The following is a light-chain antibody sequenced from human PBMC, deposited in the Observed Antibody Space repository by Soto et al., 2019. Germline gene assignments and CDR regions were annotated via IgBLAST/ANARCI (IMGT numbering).Light chain of an antibody. CDR2: EVS. Sequence: QSVLTQPASVSGSPGQSITIYCTGTRSDVGGYNYVSWYQQHPGKAPKLMIYEVSNRPSGVSNRFSGSKSGNTSSLTISGLQAEDDADYNCSSYTSSSIDYVFSTGTKLTVL. CDR1: RSDVGGYNY. CDR3: SSYTSSSIDYV. V-gene: IGLV2-14*01. J-gene: IGLJ1*01.